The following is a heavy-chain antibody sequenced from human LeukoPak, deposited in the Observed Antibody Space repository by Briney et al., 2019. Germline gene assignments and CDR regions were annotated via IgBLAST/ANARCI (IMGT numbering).Heavy chain of an antibody. CDR3: TSNPGYSYGSLDAFDI. CDR2: IRSKAYGGTT. D-gene: IGHD5-18*01. V-gene: IGHV3-49*03. CDR1: GFTFGDYS. Sequence: PGGSLRLSCTASGFTFGDYSMSWFRRAPGKGLEWVGFIRSKAYGGTTEYAASVKGRFTISRDDSRAIAYLQMNSLETEDTAVYYCTSNPGYSYGSLDAFDIWGQGTMVTVSS. J-gene: IGHJ3*02.